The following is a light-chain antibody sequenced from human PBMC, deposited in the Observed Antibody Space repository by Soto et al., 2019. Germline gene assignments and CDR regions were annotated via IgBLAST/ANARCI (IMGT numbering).Light chain of an antibody. CDR1: SSDVGGYNY. V-gene: IGLV2-14*01. CDR3: SSYTSSSTV. Sequence: QSALIQPASVSGSPGQSITISCTGTSSDVGGYNYVSWYQQHPGKAPKLMIYEVSNRPSGVSNRFSGSKSGNTASLTISGLQAEDEADYYCSSYTSSSTVFGGGTKVTVL. CDR2: EVS. J-gene: IGLJ3*02.